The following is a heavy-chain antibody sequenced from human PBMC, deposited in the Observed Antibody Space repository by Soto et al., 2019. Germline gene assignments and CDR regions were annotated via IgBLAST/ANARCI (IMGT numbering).Heavy chain of an antibody. CDR2: ISDRDGST. CDR3: AKAISDYYAPSDY. Sequence: LRLSCVASGFTPSSYRFTFYNYAMSWVRQAPGKGLEWVSVISDRDGSTYFADSVKGRFTISRDDSKSTLYLQMNGLRGDDTAIYYCAKAISDYYAPSDYWGQGTQVTVS. V-gene: IGHV3-23*01. CDR1: GFTPSSYRFTFYNYA. J-gene: IGHJ4*02. D-gene: IGHD3-22*01.